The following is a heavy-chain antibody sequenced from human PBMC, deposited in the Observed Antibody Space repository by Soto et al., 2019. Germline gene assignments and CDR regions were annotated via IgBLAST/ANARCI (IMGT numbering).Heavy chain of an antibody. Sequence: QVQLVESGGGLVKPGGSLRLSCAASGFTFSDYYMSWIRQAPGKGLEWVSYISSSGSTIYYADSVKGRFTISRDNAKNSLYLQMNSLRAEDTAVYYCARASDALLSITMVRGVIVPAYYFDYWGQGTLVTFSS. J-gene: IGHJ4*02. CDR2: ISSSGSTI. V-gene: IGHV3-11*01. CDR1: GFTFSDYY. CDR3: ARASDALLSITMVRGVIVPAYYFDY. D-gene: IGHD3-10*01.